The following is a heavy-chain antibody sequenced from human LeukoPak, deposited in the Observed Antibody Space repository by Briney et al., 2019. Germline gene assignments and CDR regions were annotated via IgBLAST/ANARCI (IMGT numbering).Heavy chain of an antibody. CDR2: IYSGGST. CDR3: ARDLGYCSGGSCYNWFDP. J-gene: IGHJ5*02. D-gene: IGHD2-15*01. Sequence: PGGSLRLSCAASGFTVSSNYMSWVRQAPGKGLEWVSVIYSGGSTYYADSVKGRFTISRDNSKNTLYLQMNSLRAEDTAVYYCARDLGYCSGGSCYNWFDPWGQGTLVTGSS. V-gene: IGHV3-66*01. CDR1: GFTVSSNY.